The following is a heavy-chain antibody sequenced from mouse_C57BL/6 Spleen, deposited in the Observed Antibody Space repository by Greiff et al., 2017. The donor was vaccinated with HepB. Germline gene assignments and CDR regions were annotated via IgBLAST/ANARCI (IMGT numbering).Heavy chain of an antibody. CDR2: IYPGDGDT. Sequence: QVQLQQSGAELVKPGASVKISCKASGYAFSSYWMNWVKQRPGKGLEWIGQIYPGDGDTNYNGKFKGKATLTADKSSSTAYMQLSSLTSEDSAVYFCAKERVYYGRGAFDYWGQGTTLTVSS. CDR3: AKERVYYGRGAFDY. V-gene: IGHV1-80*01. J-gene: IGHJ2*01. D-gene: IGHD1-1*01. CDR1: GYAFSSYW.